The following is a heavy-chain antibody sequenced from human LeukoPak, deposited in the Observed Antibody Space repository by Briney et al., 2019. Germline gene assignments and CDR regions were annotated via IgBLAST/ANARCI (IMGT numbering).Heavy chain of an antibody. J-gene: IGHJ4*02. CDR1: GFTFSNYA. CDR3: ARAPTVTTESAFGY. V-gene: IGHV3-64*01. Sequence: GGSLRLSCVASGFTFSNYAMHWVRQTPGKGLEYVSGINSNGGSTQYAYSVKGRFTISRENSKHTLYLQMGSLRTEDMAVYYCARAPTVTTESAFGYWGQGTLVTVSS. D-gene: IGHD4-17*01. CDR2: INSNGGST.